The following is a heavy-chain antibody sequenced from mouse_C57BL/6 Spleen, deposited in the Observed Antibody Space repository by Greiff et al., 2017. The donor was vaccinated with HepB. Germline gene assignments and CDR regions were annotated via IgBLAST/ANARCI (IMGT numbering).Heavy chain of an antibody. CDR1: GYAFSSYW. CDR2: IYPGDGDT. CDR3: ARGRLSTMITTAWFAY. V-gene: IGHV1-80*01. D-gene: IGHD2-4*01. J-gene: IGHJ3*01. Sequence: QVQLQQSGAELVKPGASVKISCKASGYAFSSYWMNWVKQRPGKGLEWIGQIYPGDGDTNYNGKFKGKATLTADKSSSTAYMQLSSLTSEDSAVYFCARGRLSTMITTAWFAYWGQGTLVTVSA.